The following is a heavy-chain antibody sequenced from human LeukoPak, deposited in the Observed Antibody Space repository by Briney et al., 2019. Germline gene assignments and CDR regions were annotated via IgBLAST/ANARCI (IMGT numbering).Heavy chain of an antibody. CDR3: ARRYCSGGSCYGYFDY. V-gene: IGHV4-59*12. Sequence: SETLSLTCTVSGASINNYYWSWVRQPPLKGLEWIGYIYSTGDTSYNPSLESRVSISMDTSKNHFSLKLSSVTAADTAVYYCARRYCSGGSCYGYFDYWGQGTLVTVSS. CDR1: GASINNYY. D-gene: IGHD2-15*01. J-gene: IGHJ4*02. CDR2: IYSTGDT.